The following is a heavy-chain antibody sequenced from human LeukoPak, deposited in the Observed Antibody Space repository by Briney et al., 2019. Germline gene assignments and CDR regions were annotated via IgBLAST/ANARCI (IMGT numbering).Heavy chain of an antibody. Sequence: GGSLRLSCAASGFTFSSYNMNWVRQAPGKGLEWVSSISSSSSYIYYADSVKGRFTISRDNAKNSLYLQMNSLRAEGTAVYYCARDLYGSGSYYDYWGQGTLVTVSS. D-gene: IGHD3-10*01. CDR3: ARDLYGSGSYYDY. CDR1: GFTFSSYN. V-gene: IGHV3-21*01. CDR2: ISSSSSYI. J-gene: IGHJ4*02.